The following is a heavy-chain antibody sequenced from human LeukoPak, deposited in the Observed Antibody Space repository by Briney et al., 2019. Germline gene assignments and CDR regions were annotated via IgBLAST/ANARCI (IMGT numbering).Heavy chain of an antibody. CDR2: INPSGGST. Sequence: ASVKVSCKASGYTFTGYYMHWVRQAPGQGLEWMGIINPSGGSTSYAQKFQGRVTMTRDMSTSTVYMELSSLRSEDTAVYYCARESVHGSTSSFAGSYYFDYWGQGTLVTVSS. V-gene: IGHV1-46*01. CDR1: GYTFTGYY. J-gene: IGHJ4*02. D-gene: IGHD2-2*01. CDR3: ARESVHGSTSSFAGSYYFDY.